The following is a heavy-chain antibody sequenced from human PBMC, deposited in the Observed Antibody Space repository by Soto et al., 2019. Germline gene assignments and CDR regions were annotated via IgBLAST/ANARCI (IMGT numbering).Heavy chain of an antibody. CDR3: ARAYGGPATLDY. Sequence: EVQLVESGGGLVQPGGSLRLSCAASGFTFSDHYMNWVRQAPGKGLEWVGLTRNKANSYTTEYAASVKGRFTISRDDSKNSMYLQMNRLETEDTAVYYCARAYGGPATLDYWGQGTLVTVSS. CDR2: TRNKANSYTT. D-gene: IGHD4-17*01. J-gene: IGHJ4*02. V-gene: IGHV3-72*01. CDR1: GFTFSDHY.